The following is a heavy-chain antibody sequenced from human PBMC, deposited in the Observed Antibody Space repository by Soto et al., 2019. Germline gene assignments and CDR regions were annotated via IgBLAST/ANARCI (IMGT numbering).Heavy chain of an antibody. D-gene: IGHD6-13*01. CDR3: TRGGRIAAAGTDHYNCCLGV. CDR2: INHSGST. V-gene: IGHV4-34*01. J-gene: IGHJ6*03. Sequence: PSETLSLTCPVYGRSFSGYYWSWIRQPPGKGLEWIGEINHSGSTNYNPSLKSRVTISVDTSKNQFSLKLSSVTAADTAVYYCTRGGRIAAAGTDHYNCCLGVWGKGTTVTVSS. CDR1: GRSFSGYY.